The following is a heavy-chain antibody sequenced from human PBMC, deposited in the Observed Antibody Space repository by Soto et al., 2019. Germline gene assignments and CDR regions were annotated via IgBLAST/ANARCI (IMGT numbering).Heavy chain of an antibody. CDR1: GFNFSGSA. D-gene: IGHD6-25*01. J-gene: IGHJ4*02. V-gene: IGHV3-23*01. CDR3: ARESGAVGCDY. Sequence: GGSLRLSCSAFGFNFSGSAMIWVRQAPGKGLQWVSAIGGSGASAFYADSVQGRFTISRDNSKDTLYLQMNSLSVEDTAVYYCARESGAVGCDYWGQGTLVTVSS. CDR2: IGGSGASA.